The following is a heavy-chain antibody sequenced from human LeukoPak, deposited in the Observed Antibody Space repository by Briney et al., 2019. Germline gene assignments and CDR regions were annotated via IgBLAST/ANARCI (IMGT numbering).Heavy chain of an antibody. CDR3: AREARRGYSYGSFDY. D-gene: IGHD5-18*01. J-gene: IGHJ4*02. CDR2: ISAYNGNT. Sequence: ASVKVSCKASGYTSTSYGISWVRQAPGQGLEWMGWISAYNGNTNYAQKLQGRVTMTTDTSTSTAYMELRSLRSDDTAVYYCAREARRGYSYGSFDYWGQGTLVTVSS. CDR1: GYTSTSYG. V-gene: IGHV1-18*01.